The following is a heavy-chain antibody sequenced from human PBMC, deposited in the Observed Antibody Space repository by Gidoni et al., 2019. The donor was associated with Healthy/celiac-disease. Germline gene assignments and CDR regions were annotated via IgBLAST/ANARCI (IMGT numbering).Heavy chain of an antibody. CDR2: SYHSGRT. Sequence: QVQLQESAPGLVKPSSTLSLTCTVSGYSLSSGYYWGWIRQPPGKGLEGMGRSYHSGRTYYNPSLKKRVTIAVDKSKKQFSWKRSAVTAAETAGDYCAREDDKNSQIDYWGQGTLVTVSS. CDR3: AREDDKNSQIDY. CDR1: GYSLSSGYY. D-gene: IGHD3-9*01. J-gene: IGHJ4*02. V-gene: IGHV4-38-2*02.